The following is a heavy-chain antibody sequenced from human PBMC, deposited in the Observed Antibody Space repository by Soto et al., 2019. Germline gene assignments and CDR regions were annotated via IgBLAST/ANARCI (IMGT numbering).Heavy chain of an antibody. CDR3: ARSGGYRARNWFDP. CDR1: GYTFTNHW. CDR2: IFPGDSDA. V-gene: IGHV5-51*01. D-gene: IGHD2-15*01. Sequence: GESLKISCQASGYTFTNHWIGWVRQMPGKGLEWMGIIFPGDSDAKYSPSFEGQVTISADKSITTAYLQWSSLKASDSAMYYCARSGGYRARNWFDPWGQGPLVTVSS. J-gene: IGHJ5*02.